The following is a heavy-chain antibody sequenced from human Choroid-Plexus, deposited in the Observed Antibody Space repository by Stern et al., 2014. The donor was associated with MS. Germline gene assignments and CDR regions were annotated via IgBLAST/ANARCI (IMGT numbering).Heavy chain of an antibody. J-gene: IGHJ5*02. CDR1: GFTFSSCA. CDR3: AKDRQYLTYFFDH. Sequence: QVQLMQSGGGVVQPGRPLRLSCVASGFTFSSCAMHWVRQAPGKGLEWVAGVSYDGSNKYYADSVKGRFTISRDNSQNTLYMQMSSLRPEDTAVYYCAKDRQYLTYFFDHWGQGSLVTVSS. CDR2: VSYDGSNK. V-gene: IGHV3-30*18. D-gene: IGHD2/OR15-2a*01.